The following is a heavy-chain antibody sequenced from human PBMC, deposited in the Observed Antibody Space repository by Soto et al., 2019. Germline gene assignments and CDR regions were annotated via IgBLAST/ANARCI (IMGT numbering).Heavy chain of an antibody. J-gene: IGHJ4*02. CDR1: GFTFSMFW. V-gene: IGHV3-74*01. D-gene: IGHD1-1*01. CDR3: TRVPRSTSTGTRAF. Sequence: LRLSCAASGFTFSMFWMHWVRQVPGKGPEWVSRINDDGISTNYADSVKGRVTISRDNAKYILYLQMNALRVEDTAGYYCTRVPRSTSTGTRAFWGQGTLVTVSS. CDR2: INDDGIST.